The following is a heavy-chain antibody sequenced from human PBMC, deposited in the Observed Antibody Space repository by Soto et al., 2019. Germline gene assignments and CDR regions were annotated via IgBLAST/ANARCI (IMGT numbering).Heavy chain of an antibody. CDR3: ARDGDKYCSGGSCYVFFDY. D-gene: IGHD2-15*01. V-gene: IGHV1-69*13. J-gene: IGHJ4*02. Sequence: EASVKVSCKASGCTFSSYAISWVRQAPGQGLEWMGGIIPIFGTANYAQKFQGRVTITADESTSTAYMELSSLRSEDTAVYYCARDGDKYCSGGSCYVFFDYWGQGTLVTVSS. CDR2: IIPIFGTA. CDR1: GCTFSSYA.